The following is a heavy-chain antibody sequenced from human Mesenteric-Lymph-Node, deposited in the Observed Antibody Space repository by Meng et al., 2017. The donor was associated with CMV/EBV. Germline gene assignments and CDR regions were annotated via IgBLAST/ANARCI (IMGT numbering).Heavy chain of an antibody. D-gene: IGHD3-3*01. Sequence: GESLKISCAASGFTFSSYGMHWVRQAPGKGLEWVAFIRYDGSNKYYADSVKGRFTISRDNSKNTQYLQMNSLRAEDTAVYYCAKARDYDFWSGYYTPDYWGQGTLVTVSS. CDR1: GFTFSSYG. CDR3: AKARDYDFWSGYYTPDY. V-gene: IGHV3-30*02. J-gene: IGHJ4*02. CDR2: IRYDGSNK.